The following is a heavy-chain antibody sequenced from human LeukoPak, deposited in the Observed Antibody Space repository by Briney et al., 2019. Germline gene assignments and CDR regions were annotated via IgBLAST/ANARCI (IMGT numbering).Heavy chain of an antibody. J-gene: IGHJ4*02. V-gene: IGHV3-74*01. CDR1: GFTFSSYW. CDR3: AREWYYYDSSGETINYFDY. CDR2: INSDGSST. D-gene: IGHD3-22*01. Sequence: GGSLGLSCAASGFTFSSYWMHWVRQAPGKGLVWVSRINSDGSSTSYADSVKGRFTISRDNAKNTLYLQMNSLRAEDTAVYYCAREWYYYDSSGETINYFDYWGQGTLVTVSS.